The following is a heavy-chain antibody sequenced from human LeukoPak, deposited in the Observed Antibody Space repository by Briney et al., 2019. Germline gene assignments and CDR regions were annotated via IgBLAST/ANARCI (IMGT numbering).Heavy chain of an antibody. CDR2: INPSSGGT. CDR3: ARHRGISSWYNHNWFDP. V-gene: IGHV1-2*02. D-gene: IGHD6-13*01. J-gene: IGHJ5*02. Sequence: ASVKVSCKASGYTFTGYYMHWVRQAPGQGLEWMGWINPSSGGTNYAQKFQGRVTMTRDTSISTAYMELSRLRSDDTAVYYCARHRGISSWYNHNWFDPWGQGTLVTVSS. CDR1: GYTFTGYY.